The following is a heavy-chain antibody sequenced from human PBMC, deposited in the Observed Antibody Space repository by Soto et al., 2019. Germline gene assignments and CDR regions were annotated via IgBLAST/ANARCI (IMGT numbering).Heavy chain of an antibody. CDR2: IGGVGDDT. V-gene: IGHV3-23*01. CDR1: GFTFDNYA. Sequence: GGSLRLSCAASGFTFDNYAMSWVRQAPGKGLEWVSGIGGVGDDTYYADSVKGRFTISRDNSKNTLFLQMDSLRPDDTAICYCARDGGFSYGFDYYFDYWGHGTLVTAPQ. D-gene: IGHD3-16*01. CDR3: ARDGGFSYGFDYYFDY. J-gene: IGHJ4*01.